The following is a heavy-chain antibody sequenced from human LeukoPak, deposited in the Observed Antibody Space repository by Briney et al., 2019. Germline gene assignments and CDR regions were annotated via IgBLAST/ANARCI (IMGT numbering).Heavy chain of an antibody. CDR2: MNPNSGNT. CDR3: ARGGARPAYYFDY. Sequence: ASPNPPPHPSGYTFTSYDINWVRQATGQGLEWMGWMNPNSGNTGYAQKFQGRVTMTRNTSISTAYMELSSLRSEDTAVYYCARGGARPAYYFDYWGQGTLVTVSS. CDR1: GYTFTSYD. J-gene: IGHJ4*02. V-gene: IGHV1-8*01. D-gene: IGHD3-10*01.